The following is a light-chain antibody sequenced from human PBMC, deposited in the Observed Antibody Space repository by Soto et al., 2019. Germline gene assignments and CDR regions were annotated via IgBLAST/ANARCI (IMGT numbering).Light chain of an antibody. J-gene: IGKJ4*01. CDR1: QSVSIN. Sequence: EIVMTQSPATLSVSPEERPTLSCRASQSVSINLAWYQQKPGQAPRLLIYGASTRATGIPARFSGSGSGTEITLTISSMQSEDFAIYYCQQYNNWLTFGGGTKVEIK. CDR3: QQYNNWLT. V-gene: IGKV3-15*01. CDR2: GAS.